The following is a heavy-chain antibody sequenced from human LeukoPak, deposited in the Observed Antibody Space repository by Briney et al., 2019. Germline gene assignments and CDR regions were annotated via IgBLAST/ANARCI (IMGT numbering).Heavy chain of an antibody. CDR1: GFTFSSYR. V-gene: IGHV3-74*01. CDR2: INSDGGST. J-gene: IGHJ5*02. D-gene: IGHD3-10*01. CDR3: ARDQRLLWFGELSRSWFDP. Sequence: GGPLRLSCAASGFTFSSYRMHWVRQAPGKGLVWVSRINSDGGSTSYADSVKGRFTISRDNAKNTLYLQMNSLRAEDTAVYYCARDQRLLWFGELSRSWFDPWGQGTLVTVSS.